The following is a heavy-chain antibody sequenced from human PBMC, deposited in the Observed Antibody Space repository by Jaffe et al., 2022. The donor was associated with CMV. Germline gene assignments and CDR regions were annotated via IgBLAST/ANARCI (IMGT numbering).Heavy chain of an antibody. Sequence: QVQLQESGPGLVKPSETLSLTCTVSGGSISSYYWSWIRQPPGKGLEWIGYIYYSGSTNYNPSLKSRVTISVDTSKNQFSLKLSSVTAADTAVYYCASGVDTAMVVFDYWGQGTLVTVSS. D-gene: IGHD5-18*01. J-gene: IGHJ4*02. CDR3: ASGVDTAMVVFDY. CDR1: GGSISSYY. CDR2: IYYSGST. V-gene: IGHV4-59*01.